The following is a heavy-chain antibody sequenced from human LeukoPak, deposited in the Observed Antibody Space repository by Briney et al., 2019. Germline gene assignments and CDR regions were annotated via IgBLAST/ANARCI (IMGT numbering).Heavy chain of an antibody. D-gene: IGHD6-13*01. CDR1: GVSISGYY. CDR3: ARAVYSSNWYAFDY. V-gene: IGHV4-4*07. Sequence: SETLSLACTVSGVSISGYYWSWIRQPAGKGLEWIGRIYTSGGTNYNPSLKSRVTMSVDTSKNQFSLKLSSVTAADTAVYYCARAVYSSNWYAFDYWGQGALVTVSS. CDR2: IYTSGGT. J-gene: IGHJ4*02.